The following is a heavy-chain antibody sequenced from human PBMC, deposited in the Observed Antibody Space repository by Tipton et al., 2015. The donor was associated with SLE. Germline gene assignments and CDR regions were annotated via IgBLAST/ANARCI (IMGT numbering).Heavy chain of an antibody. CDR2: IYHSGST. CDR3: AREVRGVYWYFDL. CDR1: GGSISSGGYS. Sequence: TLSLTCAVSGGSISSGGYSWSWIRQPPGKGLEWIGYIYHSGSTYYNPSLKSRVTISVDRSKNQFSLRLTSVTAADTAVYYCAREVRGVYWYFDLWGRGTLVTVSS. D-gene: IGHD3-10*01. V-gene: IGHV4-30-2*01. J-gene: IGHJ2*01.